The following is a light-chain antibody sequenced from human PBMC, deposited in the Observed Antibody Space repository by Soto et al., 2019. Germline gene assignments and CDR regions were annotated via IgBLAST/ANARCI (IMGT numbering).Light chain of an antibody. CDR3: QSYDSSLSAYV. J-gene: IGLJ1*01. CDR2: GNS. CDR1: SSKIGAGHD. V-gene: IGLV1-40*01. Sequence: QSVLTQPPSVSGTPGQRVTISCTGSSSKIGAGHDVHWYQQLPGTAPKLLIYGNSNRPSGVPDRFSGSKSGISASLAITGLQAEDEADYYCQSYDSSLSAYVFGTGTKLTVL.